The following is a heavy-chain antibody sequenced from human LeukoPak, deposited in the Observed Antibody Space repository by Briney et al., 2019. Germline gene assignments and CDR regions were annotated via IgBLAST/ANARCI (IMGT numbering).Heavy chain of an antibody. J-gene: IGHJ3*02. CDR1: GFTFSSHA. V-gene: IGHV3-23*01. CDR2: ISGSGSST. CDR3: ASFESHDSSGYYFGPSKAFDI. Sequence: QAGGSLRLSCGASGFTFSSHAMSWVRQAPGKGLEWVSSISGSGSSTYYADSVKGRFTISRDNSKNTLYLQMNSLRAEDTAVYYCASFESHDSSGYYFGPSKAFDIWGQGTMVTVSS. D-gene: IGHD3-22*01.